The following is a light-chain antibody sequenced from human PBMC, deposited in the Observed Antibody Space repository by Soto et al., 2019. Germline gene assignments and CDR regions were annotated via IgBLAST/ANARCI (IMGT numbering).Light chain of an antibody. V-gene: IGKV1-39*01. CDR2: AAS. J-gene: IGKJ2*01. CDR1: QSISSY. CDR3: QQSYSTPPYT. Sequence: DIQMTQSPSSLSASVGDRVTITCRASQSISSYFNWYQQKPGKAPKLLIYAASRLTSGVPPRFSGSGSGTDFTLTISSLQPEDFATYYCQQSYSTPPYTFGQGTKLEIK.